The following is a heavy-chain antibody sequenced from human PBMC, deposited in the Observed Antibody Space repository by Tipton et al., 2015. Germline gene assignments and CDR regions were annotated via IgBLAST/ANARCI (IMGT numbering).Heavy chain of an antibody. CDR2: ISYSGST. CDR3: ARDLEHGMDV. Sequence: GLVKPSGTLSLTCVVSDDSISNSYWWSWVRQPPGKGLEWIGYISYSGSTHYNPSLKRRVTISLDTSKNQFSLTLNSVTAADTAVYYCARDLEHGMDVWGQGTTVTVSS. V-gene: IGHV4-4*02. J-gene: IGHJ6*02. CDR1: DDSISNSYW. D-gene: IGHD5-24*01.